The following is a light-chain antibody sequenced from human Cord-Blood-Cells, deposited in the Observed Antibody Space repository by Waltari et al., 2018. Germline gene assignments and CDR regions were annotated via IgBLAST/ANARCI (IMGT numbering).Light chain of an antibody. CDR2: EGS. CDR1: SSDAGSYNL. J-gene: IGLJ2*01. CDR3: CSYAGSSTFVV. V-gene: IGLV2-23*03. Sequence: QSALTQPASVSGSPGQSITISCTGTSSDAGSYNLVSSYQQHPGKAPNLMIYEGSKRRSGVSNRFYGSKSGNTASLTISGLQAEDEADYYCCSYAGSSTFVVFGGGTKLTVL.